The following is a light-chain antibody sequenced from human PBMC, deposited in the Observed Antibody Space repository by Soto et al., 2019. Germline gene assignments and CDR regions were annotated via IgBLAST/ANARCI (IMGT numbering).Light chain of an antibody. CDR3: QQTHSLPLT. CDR1: QGVGSW. CDR2: ATS. J-gene: IGKJ3*01. V-gene: IGKV1-12*01. Sequence: IQMTQSPSSVSASVGDRVTMTCRAGQGVGSWLAWYQQKPGKAPNLLIYATSSLQSGVPSRFSGSGSGTDFTLTISSLQPEDFATYYCQQTHSLPLTFGPGTKVDIK.